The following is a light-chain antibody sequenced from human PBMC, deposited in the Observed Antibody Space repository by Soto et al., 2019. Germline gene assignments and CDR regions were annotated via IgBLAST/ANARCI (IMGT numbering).Light chain of an antibody. J-gene: IGKJ1*01. Sequence: AIRMTQSPSSFSASTGDRVTITCRASPGISSYLAWYQQKPGKAPKLLIYAASTLQSGVPSRFSGSGSGTDFTLTISCLQSEDFATYYCQQYYSYPLTFGQATKVEIK. CDR2: AAS. CDR3: QQYYSYPLT. V-gene: IGKV1-8*01. CDR1: PGISSY.